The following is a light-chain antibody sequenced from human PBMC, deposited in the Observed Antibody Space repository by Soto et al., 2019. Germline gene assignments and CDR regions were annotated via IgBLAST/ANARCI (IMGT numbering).Light chain of an antibody. Sequence: QSVLTQPPSVSGAPGQRVTISCTGSSSNIGAGYDVHWYQQLPGTAPKLLIYGNNNRPSGVPDRFSGSKSGTSASLAISGLQDEDEADYYCQSPDTSASVIFGGGTKLTVL. CDR3: QSPDTSASVI. CDR1: SSNIGAGYD. V-gene: IGLV1-40*01. CDR2: GNN. J-gene: IGLJ2*01.